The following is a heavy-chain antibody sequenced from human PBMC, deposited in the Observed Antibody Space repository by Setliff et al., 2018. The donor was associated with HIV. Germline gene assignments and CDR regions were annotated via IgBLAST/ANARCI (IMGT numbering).Heavy chain of an antibody. J-gene: IGHJ4*02. CDR3: ARSQPDTIFGVVIFDY. Sequence: KTSETLSLTCTVSGGSISSSGPGYNWGWVRQAPGGGLEWIGSVYYSGSTYYNPSLKSRVTISLDTSKNQLSLRLTSMTAADTAVYYCARSQPDTIFGVVIFDYWGQGKMVTVSS. D-gene: IGHD3-3*01. CDR2: VYYSGST. V-gene: IGHV4-39*01. CDR1: GGSISSSGPGYN.